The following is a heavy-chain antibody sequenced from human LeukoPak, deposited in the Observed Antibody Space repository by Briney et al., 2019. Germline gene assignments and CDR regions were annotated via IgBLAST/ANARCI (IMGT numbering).Heavy chain of an antibody. D-gene: IGHD2-2*01. Sequence: GGSLRLSCAASGFTFSSYSMNWVRQAPGKGLEWVSSISSSSSYIYYADSVKGRFTISRDNAKNSLSLQMNSLRAEDTAVYYCARVSVSTSCFDYWGQGTLVTVSS. V-gene: IGHV3-21*01. CDR3: ARVSVSTSCFDY. CDR2: ISSSSSYI. CDR1: GFTFSSYS. J-gene: IGHJ4*02.